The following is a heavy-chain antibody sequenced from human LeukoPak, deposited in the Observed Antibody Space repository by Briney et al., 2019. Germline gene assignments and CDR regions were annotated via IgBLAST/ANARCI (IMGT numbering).Heavy chain of an antibody. CDR2: ISWNSGSI. Sequence: PGGSLRLSCAASGFTFDDYAMHWVRQAPGKGLEWVSGISWNSGSIGYADSVKGRFTISRDNAKNSLYLQMNSLRAEDMALYYCAKDFYEHGETHSGDAFDIWGQGTMVTVSS. J-gene: IGHJ3*02. V-gene: IGHV3-9*03. CDR1: GFTFDDYA. D-gene: IGHD4-17*01. CDR3: AKDFYEHGETHSGDAFDI.